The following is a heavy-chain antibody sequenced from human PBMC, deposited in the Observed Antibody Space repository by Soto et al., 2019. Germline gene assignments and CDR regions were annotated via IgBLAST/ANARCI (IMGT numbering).Heavy chain of an antibody. J-gene: IGHJ5*02. Sequence: QVQLVESGGGVVQPGMSLRLSCAASGFSFNIHGMHWVRQAPGKGLEWVAVIWYDGSNRYYADSVRGRFTISRDISKSTLYLQMNSLRGEDTAVYYCVRDGGMVRGDHGGQGTLVTVSS. V-gene: IGHV3-33*01. CDR3: VRDGGMVRGDH. CDR1: GFSFNIHG. D-gene: IGHD3-10*01. CDR2: IWYDGSNR.